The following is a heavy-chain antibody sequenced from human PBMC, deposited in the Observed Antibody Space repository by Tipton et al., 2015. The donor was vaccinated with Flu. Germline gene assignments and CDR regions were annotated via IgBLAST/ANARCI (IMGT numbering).Heavy chain of an antibody. CDR1: GGPISSHY. CDR2: IYFTGST. V-gene: IGHV4-59*11. CDR3: ARGGGGPSY. Sequence: TLSLTCTVSGGPISSHYWSWIRQPPGKGLEWIGYIYFTGSTNYNPSLKSRVTISVDMSKNQFSLRLTSVAAADTAVYYCARGGGGPSYWGQGTLVTVSS. D-gene: IGHD4-23*01. J-gene: IGHJ4*02.